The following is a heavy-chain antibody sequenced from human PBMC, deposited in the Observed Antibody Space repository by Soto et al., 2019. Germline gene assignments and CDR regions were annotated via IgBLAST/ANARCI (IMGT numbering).Heavy chain of an antibody. J-gene: IGHJ3*02. CDR2: ISSSSYI. D-gene: IGHD3-10*01. V-gene: IGHV3-21*01. CDR3: ARDQLLWFGESTDAFDI. Sequence: GGSLRLSCAASGFTFSSYSMNWVRQAPGKGLEWVSSISSSSYIYYADSVKGRFTISRDNAKNSLYLQMNSLRAEDTAVYYCARDQLLWFGESTDAFDIWGQGTMVTVSS. CDR1: GFTFSSYS.